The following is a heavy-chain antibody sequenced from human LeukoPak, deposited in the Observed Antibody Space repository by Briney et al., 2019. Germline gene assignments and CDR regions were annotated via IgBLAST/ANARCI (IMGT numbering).Heavy chain of an antibody. CDR3: ARDGYSGGWHDY. CDR1: GGSISGYY. D-gene: IGHD6-19*01. CDR2: IFQSGSD. Sequence: SETLSLTCTVSGGSISGYYWSWIRQSPGKGLEWIGYIFQSGSDTYNPSLRSRVSISVDVSKNQLSLELRSVTAADTAMYYCARDGYSGGWHDYWGQGTLVTVSS. V-gene: IGHV4-59*01. J-gene: IGHJ4*02.